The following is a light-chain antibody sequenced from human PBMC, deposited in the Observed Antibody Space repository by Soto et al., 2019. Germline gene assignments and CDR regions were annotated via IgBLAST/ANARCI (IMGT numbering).Light chain of an antibody. CDR1: QSVSSSY. J-gene: IGKJ3*01. V-gene: IGKV3-20*01. CDR3: PQYCSSLFT. Sequence: EIVLTQSPGTLSLSPGERATLSCRASQSVSSSYLAWYQQKPGQAPRLLIYGASSRATGIPARFSGSGSGTDFTLTISRLEPEDFAVYYCPQYCSSLFTFGPGTKVDIK. CDR2: GAS.